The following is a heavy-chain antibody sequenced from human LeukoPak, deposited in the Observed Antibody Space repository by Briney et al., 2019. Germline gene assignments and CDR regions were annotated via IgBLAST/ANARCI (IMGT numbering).Heavy chain of an antibody. J-gene: IGHJ5*02. Sequence: GGSLGLSCAASAFTFSSYSMNWVRHAPGKGLEWVSSISTSSIYIYYADSLKGRFTISRDNARNSLYLQMHSLRAEDTAVYYCARGADGVSSNSRGWFDPWGQGTLVTVSS. V-gene: IGHV3-21*01. D-gene: IGHD2-15*01. CDR3: ARGADGVSSNSRGWFDP. CDR2: ISTSSIYI. CDR1: AFTFSSYS.